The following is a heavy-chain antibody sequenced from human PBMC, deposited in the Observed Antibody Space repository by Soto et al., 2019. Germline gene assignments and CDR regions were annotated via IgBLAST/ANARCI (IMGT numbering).Heavy chain of an antibody. V-gene: IGHV3-21*01. CDR1: GFTFNTYD. J-gene: IGHJ5*02. D-gene: IGHD2-21*01. CDR2: ITTSSAYI. Sequence: EVQLVESGGGLVKPGGSLRRSCAASGFTFNTYDMNWVRQAPGKGLEWVSSITTSSAYIYYADSLKGRITISRDNAKNSLFLQTNSLRAEDTAVYYCVRSGTARLLRHSWFDTWGQGTLVTVSS. CDR3: VRSGTARLLRHSWFDT.